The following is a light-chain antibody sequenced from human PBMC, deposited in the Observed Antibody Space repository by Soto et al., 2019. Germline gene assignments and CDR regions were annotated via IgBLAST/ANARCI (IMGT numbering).Light chain of an antibody. V-gene: IGLV2-14*01. Sequence: QSALTQPASVSASPGQSIAISCSGTSSDVGAYDYVSWYQHHPGKAPKLIIYEVTYRPSGVSNRFSVSKSGNTASLTISGLQAEDEADYYCSSYTRSSTYVFGTGTKLTVL. CDR3: SSYTRSSTYV. J-gene: IGLJ1*01. CDR2: EVT. CDR1: SSDVGAYDY.